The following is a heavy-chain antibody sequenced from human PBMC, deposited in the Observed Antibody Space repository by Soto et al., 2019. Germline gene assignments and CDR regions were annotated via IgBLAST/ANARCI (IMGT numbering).Heavy chain of an antibody. V-gene: IGHV1-18*01. Sequence: GASVKVSCKASGYTFTSYGISWVRQAPGQGLEWMGWISAYNGNTNYAQKLQGRVTMTTDTSTSTAYMELRSLRSDDASVYYCARVKDGVVGVVIGSSGYGMDVWGQGTTVTVSS. J-gene: IGHJ6*02. D-gene: IGHD3-3*01. CDR2: ISAYNGNT. CDR3: ARVKDGVVGVVIGSSGYGMDV. CDR1: GYTFTSYG.